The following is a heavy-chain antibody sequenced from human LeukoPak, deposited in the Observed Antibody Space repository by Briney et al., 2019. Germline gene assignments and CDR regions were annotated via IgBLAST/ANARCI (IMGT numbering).Heavy chain of an antibody. J-gene: IGHJ4*02. CDR3: ARPFCSGGSCYSFYFDY. CDR2: IYPGDSDT. CDR1: GYSFTSYW. D-gene: IGHD2-15*01. Sequence: GESLKISCKGSGYSFTSYWIGWVRQMPGKGLEWMGIIYPGDSDTRYNPSFQGQVTISADKSISTAYLQWSSLKASDTAMYYCARPFCSGGSCYSFYFDYWGQGTLVTVSS. V-gene: IGHV5-51*01.